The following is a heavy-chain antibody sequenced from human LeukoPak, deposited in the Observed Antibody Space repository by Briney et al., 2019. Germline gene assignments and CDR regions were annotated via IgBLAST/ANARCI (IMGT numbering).Heavy chain of an antibody. Sequence: PGGSLRLSCAASGFTFSNYAMSWVRQSPGKGLEWVSAITGSGGSRYYADSVKGRFTISRDNSKNTLYLQMNSLRAEDTAVYYCAKGPLTTVTTISYYFDYWGQGTLVTVSS. CDR1: GFTFSNYA. V-gene: IGHV3-23*01. CDR3: AKGPLTTVTTISYYFDY. J-gene: IGHJ4*02. CDR2: ITGSGGSR. D-gene: IGHD4-17*01.